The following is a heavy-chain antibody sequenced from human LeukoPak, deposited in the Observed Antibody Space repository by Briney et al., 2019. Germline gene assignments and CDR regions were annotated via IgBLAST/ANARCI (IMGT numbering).Heavy chain of an antibody. CDR2: INSDGSST. D-gene: IGHD2-15*01. CDR1: GFTFNNYW. V-gene: IGHV3-74*01. Sequence: QPGGSLRLSCAASGFTFNNYWMHWVRQSPGKGLVWVSHINSDGSSTSYADSVKGRFTISRDNAKNTLYLQMNSLRAEDTAVYYCARTEVAVESGFDYWGQGTLVTVSS. J-gene: IGHJ4*02. CDR3: ARTEVAVESGFDY.